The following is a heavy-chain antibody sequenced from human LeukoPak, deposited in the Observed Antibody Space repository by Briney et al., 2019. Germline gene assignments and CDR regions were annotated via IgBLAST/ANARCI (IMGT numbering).Heavy chain of an antibody. V-gene: IGHV1-2*02. D-gene: IGHD3-10*01. Sequence: ASVKVSCKTSGFTFTGYYIHWVRQAPGQGLEWMGWINPNSGGTNYAQKFQGRVTMTRDTSISTAYMELSRLRSDGTAVYYCARDHGSGSYNYFDYWGQGTLVTVSS. CDR3: ARDHGSGSYNYFDY. CDR2: INPNSGGT. CDR1: GFTFTGYY. J-gene: IGHJ4*02.